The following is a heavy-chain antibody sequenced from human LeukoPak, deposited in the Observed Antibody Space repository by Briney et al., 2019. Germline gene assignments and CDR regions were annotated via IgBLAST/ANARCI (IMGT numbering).Heavy chain of an antibody. V-gene: IGHV4-39*07. CDR2: IYYSGST. J-gene: IGHJ4*02. Sequence: SETLSLTCTVSGGSISSSSYYWGWIRQPPGKGLEWIGSIYYSGSTYYNPSLKSRVTISVDTSKNQFSLKLSSVTAAGTAVYYCARGIVVVVAATNPFDYWGQGTLVTVSS. CDR1: GGSISSSSYY. CDR3: ARGIVVVVAATNPFDY. D-gene: IGHD2-15*01.